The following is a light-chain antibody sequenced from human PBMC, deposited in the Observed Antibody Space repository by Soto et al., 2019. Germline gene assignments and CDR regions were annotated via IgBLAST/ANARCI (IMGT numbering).Light chain of an antibody. V-gene: IGKV1-5*01. CDR2: DAS. J-gene: IGKJ1*01. CDR3: QQSYSTPQT. Sequence: DIQMTQSPSTLSASVGDRVTITCRASQSISSRLAWYQQKPGKAPKLLIYDASSLESGVPSRFSGSGAGTDCTRTISSLQPEDVATYYCQQSYSTPQTFGQGTKVDIK. CDR1: QSISSR.